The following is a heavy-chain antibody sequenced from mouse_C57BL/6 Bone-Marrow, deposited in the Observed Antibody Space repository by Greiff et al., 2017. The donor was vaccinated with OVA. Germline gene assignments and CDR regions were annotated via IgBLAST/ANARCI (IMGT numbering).Heavy chain of an antibody. CDR1: GFTFSSYG. CDR2: ISSGGSYT. V-gene: IGHV5-6*01. CDR3: AKLRRGAY. Sequence: EVKLMESGGDLVKPGGSLKLSCAASGFTFSSYGMSWVRQTPDKRLEWVATISSGGSYTYYPDSVKGRFTISRDNAKNTLYLQMSSLKSEDTAMYYCAKLRRGAYWGQGTLVTVSA. D-gene: IGHD2-4*01. J-gene: IGHJ3*01.